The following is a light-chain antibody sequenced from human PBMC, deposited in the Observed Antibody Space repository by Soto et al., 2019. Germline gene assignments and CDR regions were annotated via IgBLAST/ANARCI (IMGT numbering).Light chain of an antibody. CDR1: QSVSSSY. Sequence: EIVLTQSPGTLSLSPGERATLSCRASQSVSSSYLAWYQQKAGQAPRLLIYGASSRATGIADRFSGSGSGTDFTLIISRLAPEDFEVYYCQPLGAFGRGTKVESK. CDR3: QPLGA. J-gene: IGKJ4*02. CDR2: GAS. V-gene: IGKV3-20*01.